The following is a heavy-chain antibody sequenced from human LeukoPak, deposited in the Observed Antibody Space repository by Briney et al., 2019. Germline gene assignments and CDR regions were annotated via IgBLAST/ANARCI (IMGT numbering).Heavy chain of an antibody. CDR2: VYYSGNT. Sequence: SETLSLTCSVSGVSIRDYYWTGIRQPPGKGLEWVGYVYYSGNTNYNPSLKSRVTISVDTSKKQLSLRLTSVPAADTAVYYCARVDTSWSFDYWGQGTLVTVSS. V-gene: IGHV4-59*01. CDR1: GVSIRDYY. J-gene: IGHJ4*02. CDR3: ARVDTSWSFDY. D-gene: IGHD3-16*01.